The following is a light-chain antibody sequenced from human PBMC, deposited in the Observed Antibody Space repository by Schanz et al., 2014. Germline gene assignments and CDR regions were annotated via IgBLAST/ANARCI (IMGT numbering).Light chain of an antibody. CDR3: QQYYTTPFT. J-gene: IGKJ3*01. Sequence: EIVLTQSPGTLSLSPGERATLSCRASQSVSSYLAWYQQKPGQAPRLLIYDASNRATGIPARFSGSGSGTDFTLTISSLQAEDVAVYYCQQYYTTPFTFGPGTKVEIK. V-gene: IGKV3-11*01. CDR1: QSVSSY. CDR2: DAS.